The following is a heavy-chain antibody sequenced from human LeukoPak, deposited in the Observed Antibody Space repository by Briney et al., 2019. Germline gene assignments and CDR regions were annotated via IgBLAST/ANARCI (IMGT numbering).Heavy chain of an antibody. J-gene: IGHJ6*02. CDR2: ISGSGGST. Sequence: GGSLRLSCTASGFTFSSYAMSWVRQAPGKGLEWVSAISGSGGSTYYADSVKGRFTISRDNSKNTLYLQMNSLRAEDTAVYYCAKHVVPPPDGMDVWGQGTTVTVSS. V-gene: IGHV3-23*01. CDR1: GFTFSSYA. D-gene: IGHD2-2*01. CDR3: AKHVVPPPDGMDV.